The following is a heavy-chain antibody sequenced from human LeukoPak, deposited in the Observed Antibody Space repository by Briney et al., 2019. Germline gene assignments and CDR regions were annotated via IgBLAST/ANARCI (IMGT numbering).Heavy chain of an antibody. D-gene: IGHD3-22*01. V-gene: IGHV1-18*01. CDR3: ARGSLGTHYYDSSGYGD. J-gene: IGHJ4*02. CDR1: GYTFTSYG. CDR2: ISAYNGNT. Sequence: EASVKVSCKASGYTFTSYGISWVRQAPGQGLEWMGWISAYNGNTNYAQKLQGRVTMTTDTSTSTAYMELRSLRSDDTAVYYCARGSLGTHYYDSSGYGDWGQGTLVTVFS.